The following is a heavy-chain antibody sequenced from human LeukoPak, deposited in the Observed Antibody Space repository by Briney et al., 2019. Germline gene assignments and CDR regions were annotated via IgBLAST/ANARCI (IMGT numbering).Heavy chain of an antibody. D-gene: IGHD3-3*01. CDR2: ISSSSSYI. Sequence: GGSLRLSCAASGFTFSSYSMNWVRQAPGKGLEWVSAISSSSSYIYYADSVKGRFTISRDNAKNSLYLQMNSLRAEDTAVYYCPRDFRDSPYDFCSDPCYFDYWGQGTLVTVSS. V-gene: IGHV3-21*01. CDR3: PRDFRDSPYDFCSDPCYFDY. J-gene: IGHJ4*02. CDR1: GFTFSSYS.